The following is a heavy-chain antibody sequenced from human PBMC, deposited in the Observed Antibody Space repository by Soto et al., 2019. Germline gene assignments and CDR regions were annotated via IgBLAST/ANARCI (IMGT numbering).Heavy chain of an antibody. CDR3: ARWDSSGYYFGGGDFDY. CDR2: IYYSGST. Sequence: QLQLQESGPGLVKPSETLSLTCTVSGGSISSSSYYWGWIRQPPGKGLEWIGSIYYSGSTYYNPSLKSRVTISGDTSKNQFSLKLSSVTAADTAVYYCARWDSSGYYFGGGDFDYWGQGTLVTVSS. V-gene: IGHV4-39*01. D-gene: IGHD3-22*01. CDR1: GGSISSSSYY. J-gene: IGHJ4*02.